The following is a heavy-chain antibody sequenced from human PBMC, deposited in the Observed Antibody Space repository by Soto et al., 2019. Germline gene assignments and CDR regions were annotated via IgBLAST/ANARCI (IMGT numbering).Heavy chain of an antibody. CDR3: AHRHRVAIVTDGFDF. CDR2: IYSNDHK. J-gene: IGHJ4*02. V-gene: IGHV2-5*01. Sequence: QITLHESGPPLVKPTQTLTLTCTFSGFSLTTSGVGVVWVRQPPGKALEWVAVIYSNDHKRYSPSLETRVRITKDASKNQLVLTMTNMDPADTATYFCAHRHRVAIVTDGFDFWGQGILVTVTS. CDR1: GFSLTTSGVG. D-gene: IGHD3-9*01.